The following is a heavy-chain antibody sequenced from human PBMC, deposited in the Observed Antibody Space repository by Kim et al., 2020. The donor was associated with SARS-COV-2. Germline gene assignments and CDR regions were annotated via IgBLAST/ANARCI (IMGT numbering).Heavy chain of an antibody. Sequence: KRSSPSLKSRLPITKDTSKNQVVLTMTNMDPVDTATYYCAHRRVFGAFDIWGQGTMVTVSS. D-gene: IGHD6-13*01. CDR3: AHRRVFGAFDI. CDR2: K. J-gene: IGHJ3*02. V-gene: IGHV2-5*01.